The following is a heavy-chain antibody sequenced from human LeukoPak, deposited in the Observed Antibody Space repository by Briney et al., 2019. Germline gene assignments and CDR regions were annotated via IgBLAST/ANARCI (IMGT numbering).Heavy chain of an antibody. J-gene: IGHJ4*01. CDR1: GFTFSSYT. CDR3: ARDRGAYCGGDCYLGFDY. Sequence: GGSLRLSCAASGFTFSSYTMNWVCQAPGKGLVWVSYIAGSSGYIAYADSVKGRFTISRDNAKKSLYLQMTILTAEDTAVYYCARDRGAYCGGDCYLGFDYWGRGTLVTVSS. V-gene: IGHV3-21*01. D-gene: IGHD2-21*02. CDR2: IAGSSGYI.